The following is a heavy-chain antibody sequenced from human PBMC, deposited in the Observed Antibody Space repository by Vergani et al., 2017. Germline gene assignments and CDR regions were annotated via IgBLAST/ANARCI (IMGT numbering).Heavy chain of an antibody. CDR3: ARQRDYASDFDY. V-gene: IGHV4-38-2*01. CDR2: VYHGGRT. J-gene: IGHJ4*02. Sequence: QVQLQESGPGLLKPSETLSLTCAVSGYSISSGYFWGWIRQPPGKVMEWIGSVYHGGRTSFNPSFKSRVTISVDTSKNQFFLRLRSVTAADTAMYYCARQRDYASDFDYWGQGTLVTVSS. D-gene: IGHD4-17*01. CDR1: GYSISSGYF.